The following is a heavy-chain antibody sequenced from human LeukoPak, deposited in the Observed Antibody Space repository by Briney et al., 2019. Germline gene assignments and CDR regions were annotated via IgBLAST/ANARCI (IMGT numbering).Heavy chain of an antibody. V-gene: IGHV3-23*01. Sequence: PGGSLRLSCAASGFTFSSYAMSWVRQAPGKGLEWVSAISGSGGSTYYADSVKGRFTISRDNSKNTLYLQMNSLRAEDTAVYYCAREIFSSGYYYDEPQIYAFDIWGQGTMVTVSS. J-gene: IGHJ3*02. CDR3: AREIFSSGYYYDEPQIYAFDI. CDR2: ISGSGGST. CDR1: GFTFSSYA. D-gene: IGHD3-22*01.